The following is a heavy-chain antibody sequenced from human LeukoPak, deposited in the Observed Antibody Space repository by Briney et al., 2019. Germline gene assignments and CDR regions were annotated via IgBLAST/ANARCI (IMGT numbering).Heavy chain of an antibody. CDR2: IEEDENKR. D-gene: IGHD6-19*01. CDR3: ARDAVAY. V-gene: IGHV3-7*03. Sequence: GGSLRLSCAASGFTCSSYWMTWVRQPPGKGLEWVTTIEEDENKRYYVDSVKGRFTISRDNAKNSVYLQMNSLRAEDTAVYYCARDAVAYWGQGTLVIVSS. CDR1: GFTCSSYW. J-gene: IGHJ4*02.